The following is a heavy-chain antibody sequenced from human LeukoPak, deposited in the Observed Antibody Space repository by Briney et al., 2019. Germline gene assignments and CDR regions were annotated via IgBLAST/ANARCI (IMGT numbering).Heavy chain of an antibody. Sequence: GGSLRLSCAASGFTFSSYAMHWVRQAPGKGLEYVSAISSNGGSTYYANSVKGRFTISRDNSKNTLYLQMGSLRAEDMAVYYCAREGALVGAPFDPWGQGTLVTVSS. CDR1: GFTFSSYA. CDR3: AREGALVGAPFDP. D-gene: IGHD1-26*01. V-gene: IGHV3-64*01. CDR2: ISSNGGST. J-gene: IGHJ5*02.